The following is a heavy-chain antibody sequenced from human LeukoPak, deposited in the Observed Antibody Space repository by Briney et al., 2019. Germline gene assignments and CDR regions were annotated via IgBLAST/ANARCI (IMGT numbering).Heavy chain of an antibody. CDR1: RFTFSTYS. J-gene: IGHJ4*02. V-gene: IGHV3-48*02. D-gene: IGHD3-22*01. CDR3: AKGYYFDTSGRLPPFDY. CDR2: ISSSSSTI. Sequence: PGGSLRLSCAASRFTFSTYSMNWVRQAPGKGLEWISYISSSSSTIYYADSVKGRFTISRDNAKNSLYLQMNSLRDEDTAVYYCAKGYYFDTSGRLPPFDYWGQGTLVTVSS.